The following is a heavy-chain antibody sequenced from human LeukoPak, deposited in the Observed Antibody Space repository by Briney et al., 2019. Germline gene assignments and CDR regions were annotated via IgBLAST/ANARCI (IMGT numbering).Heavy chain of an antibody. CDR2: IFHTGTT. CDR1: GASTGSSDHY. V-gene: IGHV4-30-4*01. CDR3: ARDDSLGGTYY. D-gene: IGHD1-26*01. Sequence: SETLSLTCTVSGASTGSSDHYWSWVRQTPGQGLEWLGFIFHTGTTYYNPSLQSRLRISIDTSKNQFSLRLTSATAADTAIYYCARDDSLGGTYYWGPGTPVTVSS. J-gene: IGHJ4*02.